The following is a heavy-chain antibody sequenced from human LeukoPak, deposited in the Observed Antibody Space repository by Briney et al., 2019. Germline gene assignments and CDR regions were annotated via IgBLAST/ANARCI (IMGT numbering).Heavy chain of an antibody. CDR3: TRDLRTGTYYYMDV. Sequence: ASVKVSCKASGYTFTSYDINWVRQATGQGLEWMGWMNPNSGNTGYAQKFQGRVTMTRNTSISTAYMELSSLRSEDTAVYYCTRDLRTGTYYYMDVWGEGTAVTVSS. CDR1: GYTFTSYD. D-gene: IGHD7-27*01. CDR2: MNPNSGNT. V-gene: IGHV1-8*01. J-gene: IGHJ6*03.